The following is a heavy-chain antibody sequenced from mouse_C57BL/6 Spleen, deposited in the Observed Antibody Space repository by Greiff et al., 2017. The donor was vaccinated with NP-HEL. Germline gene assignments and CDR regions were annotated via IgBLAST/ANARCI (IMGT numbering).Heavy chain of an antibody. V-gene: IGHV3-6*01. D-gene: IGHD1-1*01. CDR1: GYSITSGYY. J-gene: IGHJ3*01. CDR3: ARGGEEAYGYGTPWFAY. Sequence: EVQLQQSGPGLVKPSQSLSLTCSVTGYSITSGYYWNWIRQFPGNKLEWMGYISYDGSNNYNPSLKNRISITRDTSKNQFFLKLNSVTTEDTATYYCARGGEEAYGYGTPWFAYWGQGTLVTVSA. CDR2: ISYDGSN.